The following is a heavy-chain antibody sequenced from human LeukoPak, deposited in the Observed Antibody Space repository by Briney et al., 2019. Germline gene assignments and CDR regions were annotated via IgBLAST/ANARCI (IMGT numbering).Heavy chain of an antibody. CDR1: GFTFSTYS. V-gene: IGHV3-21*01. D-gene: IGHD1-14*01. J-gene: IGHJ4*02. Sequence: PGGSLRLSCAASGFTFSTYSMNWVRQAPGKGLEWVSSITSSSSSIFYADSVKGRFTISRDNAKNSLYLQMNSLRAEDTAVYYCVRVTPGGSSRDYWGQGTLVTVSS. CDR2: ITSSSSSI. CDR3: VRVTPGGSSRDY.